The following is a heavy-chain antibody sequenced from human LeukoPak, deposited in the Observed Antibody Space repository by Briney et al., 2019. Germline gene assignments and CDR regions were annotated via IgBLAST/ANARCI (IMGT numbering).Heavy chain of an antibody. J-gene: IGHJ4*02. CDR2: ISAYNGNT. CDR1: GYTFTSYG. Sequence: ASVKVSCKASGYTFTSYGISWVRQAPGQGREWMGWISAYNGNTNYAQKLQGRVTMTTDTSTSTAYMELRSLRSDDTAVYYCARAVYCSGGSCYSNLRNFDYWGQGTLVTVSS. V-gene: IGHV1-18*01. D-gene: IGHD2-15*01. CDR3: ARAVYCSGGSCYSNLRNFDY.